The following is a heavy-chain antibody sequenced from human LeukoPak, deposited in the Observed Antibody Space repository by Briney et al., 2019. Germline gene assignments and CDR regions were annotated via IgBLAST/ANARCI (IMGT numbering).Heavy chain of an antibody. Sequence: SETLSLTCTVSGGSLSSYYWSWIRQPPGRGLEWIGYIYYSGSTNYNSSLKSRVTISVDTSKNQFSLKLSSVTAADTAVYYCAKYRPPRLWGQGTPVIVSS. V-gene: IGHV4-59*01. CDR1: GGSLSSYY. CDR2: IYYSGST. D-gene: IGHD2-2*01. J-gene: IGHJ4*02. CDR3: AKYRPPRL.